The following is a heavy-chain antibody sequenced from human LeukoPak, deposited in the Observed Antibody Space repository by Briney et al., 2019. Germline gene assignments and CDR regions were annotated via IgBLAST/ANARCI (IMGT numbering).Heavy chain of an antibody. CDR3: ATTAGNYYYGSRGDPVYGAY. CDR1: GFTVSSNY. CDR2: IYSGGST. D-gene: IGHD3-22*01. J-gene: IGHJ1*01. V-gene: IGHV3-66*01. Sequence: GGSLRLSCAASGFTVSSNYMSWVRQAPGKGLEWVSVIYSGGSTYYADSVKGRFTISRDNSKNTLYLQMNSLRAEDTAVYYCATTAGNYYYGSRGDPVYGAYWAHGTLVTVSS.